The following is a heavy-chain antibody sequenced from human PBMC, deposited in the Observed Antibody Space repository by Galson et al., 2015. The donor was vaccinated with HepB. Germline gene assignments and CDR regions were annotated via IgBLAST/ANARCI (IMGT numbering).Heavy chain of an antibody. CDR1: GYTFTTYT. D-gene: IGHD6-25*01. CDR2: INAGNGNT. CDR3: ARSYNGYYYFDY. J-gene: IGHJ4*02. Sequence: SVKVSCKASGYTFTTYTIHWVRQAPGQRPEWVGWINAGNGNTQYLQKLQGRLTITRDTSATTAYMELSSLRYEDTAVYYCARSYNGYYYFDYWGQGTPVTVSS. V-gene: IGHV1-3*01.